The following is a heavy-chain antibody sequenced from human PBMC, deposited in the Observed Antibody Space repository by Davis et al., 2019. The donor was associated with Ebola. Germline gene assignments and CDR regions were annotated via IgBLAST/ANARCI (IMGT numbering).Heavy chain of an antibody. CDR3: ARVEYDFWSGYYRYYYGMDV. CDR2: TNHSGST. Sequence: SETLSLTCAVYGGSSSGYYWSWIRQPPGKGLEWIGETNHSGSTNYNPSLKSRVTISVDTSKNQFSLKLSSVTAADTAVYYCARVEYDFWSGYYRYYYGMDVWGQGTTVTVSS. D-gene: IGHD3-3*01. CDR1: GGSSSGYY. V-gene: IGHV4-34*01. J-gene: IGHJ6*02.